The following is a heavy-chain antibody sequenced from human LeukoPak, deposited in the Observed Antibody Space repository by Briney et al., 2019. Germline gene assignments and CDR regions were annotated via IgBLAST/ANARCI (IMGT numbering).Heavy chain of an antibody. CDR1: GYTLTELS. CDR3: ARRGLNGDYDWFDP. V-gene: IGHV1-24*01. J-gene: IGHJ5*02. D-gene: IGHD4-17*01. Sequence: ASVKVSCKVSGYTLTELSMHWVRQAPGKGLEWMGGFDPEDGETIYAQKFQGRVAMTEDTSTDTAYMELSSLRSEDTAVYYCARRGLNGDYDWFDPWGQGTLVTVSS. CDR2: FDPEDGET.